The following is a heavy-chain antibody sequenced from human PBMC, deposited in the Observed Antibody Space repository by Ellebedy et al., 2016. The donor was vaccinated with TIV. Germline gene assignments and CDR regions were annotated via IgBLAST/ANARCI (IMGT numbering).Heavy chain of an antibody. D-gene: IGHD3-10*01. CDR2: IYGDGSST. CDR1: GFTFSGYW. V-gene: IGHV3-74*01. J-gene: IGHJ3*02. Sequence: PGGSLRLSCAASGFTFSGYWMHWVRQAPGKWLVWVSRIYGDGSSTSYADSVKGRFTTSRDNAKNTLYLQMNSLRAEDTAVYDCVRDRYGSGRNDAFDIWGQGTMVTVSS. CDR3: VRDRYGSGRNDAFDI.